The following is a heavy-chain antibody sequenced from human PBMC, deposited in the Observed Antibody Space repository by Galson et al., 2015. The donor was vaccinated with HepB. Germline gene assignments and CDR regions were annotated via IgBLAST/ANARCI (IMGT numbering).Heavy chain of an antibody. D-gene: IGHD2-2*01. V-gene: IGHV3-11*01. CDR2: ISSSDSTI. J-gene: IGHJ4*02. CDR1: GFTFSDYY. CDR3: ARVAGVVVALYYFDY. Sequence: SLRLSCAASGFTFSDYYMSWIRQAPGKGLEWVSYISSSDSTIYYADSVKGRFTISRDNAKNSLYLQMNSLRAEDTAVYYCARVAGVVVALYYFDYWGQGTLVTVSS.